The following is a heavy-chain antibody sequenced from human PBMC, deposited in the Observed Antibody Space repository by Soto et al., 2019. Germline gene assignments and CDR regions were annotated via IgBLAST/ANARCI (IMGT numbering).Heavy chain of an antibody. V-gene: IGHV3-33*01. CDR1: GFTFSNYG. CDR3: ARDNDDTTAFDM. CDR2: IWYDGSNK. Sequence: QVQLVESGGDVVQPGRSLKLSCATSGFTFSNYGMSWVRQAPGKGLEWVAVIWYDGSNKYYAGSVKGRFTISRDNSKNTLYLHMNSLRAEDTALYYCARDNDDTTAFDMWGQGTMVTVSS. D-gene: IGHD1-26*01. J-gene: IGHJ3*02.